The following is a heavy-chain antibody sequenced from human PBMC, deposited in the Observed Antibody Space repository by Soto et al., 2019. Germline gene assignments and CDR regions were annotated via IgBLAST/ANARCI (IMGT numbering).Heavy chain of an antibody. Sequence: QLQLQESGPGLVKPSETLSLTCTVSGGSISSGSFYWGWIRQPPGKGLEWIGSIYYTRNTYYNLSLKSRVTISVDSSKNQFSRKLSSVTAADTAVYYCARHWEQWLGYIDYWGQGTLVAVSS. CDR3: ARHWEQWLGYIDY. J-gene: IGHJ4*02. D-gene: IGHD6-19*01. V-gene: IGHV4-39*01. CDR1: GGSISSGSFY. CDR2: IYYTRNT.